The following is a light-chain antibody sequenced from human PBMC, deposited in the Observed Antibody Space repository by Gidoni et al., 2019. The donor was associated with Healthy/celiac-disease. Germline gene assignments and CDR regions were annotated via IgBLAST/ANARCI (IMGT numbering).Light chain of an antibody. V-gene: IGKV3-20*01. CDR2: GAS. Sequence: EIVLTQSPGTLSLSPGERATLSCRASQSVSSSYLAWYQQKPGKAPRLLIYGASSSATGIPDRFSGSGSGTDFTLTISRLEPEDFAVYYCQQYGSSPPWPFGQXTKVEIK. CDR3: QQYGSSPPWP. J-gene: IGKJ1*01. CDR1: QSVSSSY.